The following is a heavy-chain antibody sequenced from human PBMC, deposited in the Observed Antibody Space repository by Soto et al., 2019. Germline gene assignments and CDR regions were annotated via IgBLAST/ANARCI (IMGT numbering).Heavy chain of an antibody. J-gene: IGHJ4*02. CDR3: AKANTMVRGAPDY. V-gene: IGHV3-30*18. Sequence: QVQLVESGGGVVQPGRSLRLSCAASGFTFSNYGMHWVRQAPGKGLEWVAVISYDGRNEYYADPVKGRFTISRDNFQNTLYLQMNSRRVEDTAMYYCAKANTMVRGAPDYWGQGTLVTVSA. CDR1: GFTFSNYG. D-gene: IGHD3-10*01. CDR2: ISYDGRNE.